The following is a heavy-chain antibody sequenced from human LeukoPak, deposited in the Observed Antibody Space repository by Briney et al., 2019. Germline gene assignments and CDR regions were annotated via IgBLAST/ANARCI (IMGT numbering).Heavy chain of an antibody. CDR2: IIPLFGTA. V-gene: IGHV1-69*06. Sequence: GSSVKVSCKASGGTFSNFAISWVRQAPGQGLEWMGGIIPLFGTANYGQKSQGRVTITADKPTSTAYMELSSLRSEDTAVYYCASSGLGGSGNYHRTWYNWFDPWGQGTLITVSS. J-gene: IGHJ5*02. CDR1: GGTFSNFA. D-gene: IGHD3-10*01. CDR3: ASSGLGGSGNYHRTWYNWFDP.